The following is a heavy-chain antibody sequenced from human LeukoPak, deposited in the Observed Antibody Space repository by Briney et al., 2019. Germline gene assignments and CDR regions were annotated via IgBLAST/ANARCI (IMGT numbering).Heavy chain of an antibody. CDR3: AKVTSGWYGSFGY. V-gene: IGHV3-9*01. D-gene: IGHD6-19*01. Sequence: GGSLRLSCAPSGFTFDDYAMHWVRQAPRKGLEWVSGISWYSGSIGYADSVKGRFTISRDNAKNSLYLQMNSLRAEDTALYYCAKVTSGWYGSFGYWGQGTLVTVSS. CDR2: ISWYSGSI. J-gene: IGHJ4*02. CDR1: GFTFDDYA.